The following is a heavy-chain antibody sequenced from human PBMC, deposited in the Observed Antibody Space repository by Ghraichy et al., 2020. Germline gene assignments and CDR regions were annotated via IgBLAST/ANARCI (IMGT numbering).Heavy chain of an antibody. CDR2: INGDGSST. Sequence: ETLSLTCAGSGFTFSGYWMHWVRQSPGKGLVWVSRINGDGSSTTYADSVKGRFTISRDHAKNTLYLQMNSLRAEDTALYYCARGGSYSYDAFDIWGQGTVVTVSS. CDR1: GFTFSGYW. CDR3: ARGGSYSYDAFDI. J-gene: IGHJ3*02. D-gene: IGHD1-26*01. V-gene: IGHV3-74*03.